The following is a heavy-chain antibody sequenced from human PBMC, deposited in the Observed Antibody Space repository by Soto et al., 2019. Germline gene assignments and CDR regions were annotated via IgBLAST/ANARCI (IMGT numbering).Heavy chain of an antibody. V-gene: IGHV3-23*01. J-gene: IGHJ4*01. D-gene: IGHD3-22*01. CDR1: GFTFSSYA. CDR2: ISGSGGST. CDR3: TTDSYITIVIVRFDY. Sequence: GGSLRLSCAASGFTFSSYAMSWVRQAPGKGLEWVSAISGSGGSTYYADSVKGRFTISRDNSKNTLYLQMNSLRAEDAAVYYCTTDSYITIVIVRFDYWGHGTLVTVSS.